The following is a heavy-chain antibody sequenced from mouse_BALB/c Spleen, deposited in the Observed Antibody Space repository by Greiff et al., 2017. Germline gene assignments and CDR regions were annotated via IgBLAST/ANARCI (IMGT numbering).Heavy chain of an antibody. V-gene: IGHV5-17*02. J-gene: IGHJ3*01. CDR1: GFTFSSFG. CDR2: ISSGSSTI. Sequence: EVQRVESGGGLVQPGGSRKLSCAASGFTFSSFGMHWVRQAPEKGLEWVAYISSGSSTIYYADTVKGRFTISRDNPKNTLFLQMTSLRSEDTAMYYCARGKLPFAYWGQGTLVTVSA. D-gene: IGHD1-1*01. CDR3: ARGKLPFAY.